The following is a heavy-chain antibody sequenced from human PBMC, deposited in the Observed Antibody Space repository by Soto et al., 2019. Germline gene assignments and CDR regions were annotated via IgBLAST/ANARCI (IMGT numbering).Heavy chain of an antibody. V-gene: IGHV1-69*01. Sequence: QDQMVQSGTEVKKPGSSLSVSCKASGGTFSGYGISWVRQAPGQELEWMGGIIPIFGTTNYAQKFRDRVTISADEARSTVYMDLSSLRTEDTAVYYCARGRANAHFYYGMDVWGQGTAVTVSS. CDR2: IIPIFGTT. CDR3: ARGRANAHFYYGMDV. CDR1: GGTFSGYG. J-gene: IGHJ6*02.